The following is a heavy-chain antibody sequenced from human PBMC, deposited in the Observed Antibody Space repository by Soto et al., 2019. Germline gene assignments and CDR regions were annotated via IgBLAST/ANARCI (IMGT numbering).Heavy chain of an antibody. Sequence: ASVKVSCKASGGTFSSYAITWVRQAPGQGLEWMGGIIPIFGTSNYAQKFQGRVKITADKSTSTAYMELSSLTSGDTAIYYCARGDSTXCSNGVCSFFYNHDMDVWGPGTTVTVSS. J-gene: IGHJ6*02. CDR3: ARGDSTXCSNGVCSFFYNHDMDV. V-gene: IGHV1-69*06. CDR1: GGTFSSYA. D-gene: IGHD2-8*01. CDR2: IIPIFGTS.